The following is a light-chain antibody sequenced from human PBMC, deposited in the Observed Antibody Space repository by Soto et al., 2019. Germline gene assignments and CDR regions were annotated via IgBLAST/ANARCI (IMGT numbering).Light chain of an antibody. CDR3: QQRHNWPIT. CDR2: DAS. J-gene: IGKJ5*01. CDR1: QSISSY. V-gene: IGKV1-39*01. Sequence: DIQMTQSPSSLSASVGDRVTITCRASQSISSYLNWYQQRPGQAPRLLIYDASNRATGVPARFSGSGSGTDFTLTISGLEPADLGVYYCQQRHNWPITFGQGTRLEI.